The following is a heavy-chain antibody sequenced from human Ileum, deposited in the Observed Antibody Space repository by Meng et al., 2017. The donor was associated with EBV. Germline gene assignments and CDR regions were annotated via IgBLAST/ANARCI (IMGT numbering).Heavy chain of an antibody. Sequence: VQLLQSGAEVKTPGASGKVSCKASGYIFTSYDINWVRQGTGQWLEWMGWMNPNRGTTGYAQKFQGRVTMTRNISKSTAYMDLSSLRSEDTAVYYCATGVADFEYWGQGTLVTVPS. V-gene: IGHV1-8*01. CDR2: MNPNRGTT. CDR3: ATGVADFEY. D-gene: IGHD6-19*01. CDR1: GYIFTSYD. J-gene: IGHJ4*02.